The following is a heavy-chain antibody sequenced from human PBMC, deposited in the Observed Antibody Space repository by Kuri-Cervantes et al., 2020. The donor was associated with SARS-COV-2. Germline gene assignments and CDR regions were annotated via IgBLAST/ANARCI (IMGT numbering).Heavy chain of an antibody. CDR2: INHSGST. CDR1: GGSFSGYY. J-gene: IGHJ6*02. CDR3: ARGAGGGSYGLGYGMDV. V-gene: IGHV4-34*01. Sequence: ICGGSFSGYYWSWIRQPSGQGPEWIGEINHSGSTNYNPSLKSRVTISVDTSKTQFSLKPSSVTAADTAVYYCARGAGGGSYGLGYGMDVWGQGTTVTVSS. D-gene: IGHD5-18*01.